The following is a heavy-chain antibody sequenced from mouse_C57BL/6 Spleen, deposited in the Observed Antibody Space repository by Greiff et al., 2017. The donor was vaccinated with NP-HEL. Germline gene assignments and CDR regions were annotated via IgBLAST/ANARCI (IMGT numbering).Heavy chain of an antibody. V-gene: IGHV1-69*01. Sequence: QVQLQQPGAELVMPGASVKLSCKASGYTFTSYWMHWVKQRPGQGLEWIGEIDPSDSYTNYNQKFKGKSTLTVDKSSSTAYMQLSSLTSEDSAVYYCARGGVVDYYFAMCYWGKGASVTVA. CDR2: IDPSDSYT. CDR1: GYTFTSYW. D-gene: IGHD1-1*01. CDR3: ARGGVVDYYFAMCY. J-gene: IGHJ4*01.